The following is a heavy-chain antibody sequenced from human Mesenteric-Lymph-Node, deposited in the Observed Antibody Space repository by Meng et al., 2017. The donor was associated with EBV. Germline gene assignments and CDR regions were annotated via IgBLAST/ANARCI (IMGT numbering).Heavy chain of an antibody. CDR3: ATGYSGYAWDF. V-gene: IGHV1-69*06. CDR1: GGTFSTYA. CDR2: IIPIFGAA. D-gene: IGHD5-12*01. J-gene: IGHJ4*02. Sequence: QVHRVQAGAEGKKPGSSVKVPCKASGGTFSTYALSWARQAPGQGLEWMGGIIPIFGAANYAQNFQARITITADKSTSIAYMELSSLRSEDTAVYYCATGYSGYAWDFWGQGTLVTVSS.